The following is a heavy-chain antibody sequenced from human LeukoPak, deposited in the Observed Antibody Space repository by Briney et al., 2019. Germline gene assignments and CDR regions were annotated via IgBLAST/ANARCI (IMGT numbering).Heavy chain of an antibody. D-gene: IGHD3-10*01. V-gene: IGHV1-18*01. CDR2: ISAYNGNT. CDR1: GYTFTSYG. J-gene: IGHJ4*02. CDR3: ARGKAPTYYYGSGSSRPFDY. Sequence: ASVKVSCKASGYTFTSYGISWVRQAPGQGLEWMGWISAYNGNTNYAQKLQGRVTMTTDTSTSTAYMELRSLRSDDTAVYYCARGKAPTYYYGSGSSRPFDYWGQGTLVTVSS.